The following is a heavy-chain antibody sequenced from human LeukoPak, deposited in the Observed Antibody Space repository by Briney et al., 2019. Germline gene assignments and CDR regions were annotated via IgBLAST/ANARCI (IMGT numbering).Heavy chain of an antibody. Sequence: GGSLRLSCAASGFTSSSFAMHWVRQAPGKGLEYLSAIYSDGSRTYYADSVKGRFTISRDNSKNTLYFEMSSLRVEDTAVYYCVKSPGSGWPVWGQGTLLTVSS. CDR3: VKSPGSGWPV. CDR2: IYSDGSRT. V-gene: IGHV3-64D*06. D-gene: IGHD6-19*01. J-gene: IGHJ4*02. CDR1: GFTSSSFA.